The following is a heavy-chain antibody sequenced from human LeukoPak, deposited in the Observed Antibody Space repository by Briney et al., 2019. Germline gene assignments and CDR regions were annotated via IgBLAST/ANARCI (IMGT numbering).Heavy chain of an antibody. CDR1: GFTFDDYA. V-gene: IGHV3-43*02. CDR2: ISGDGGST. CDR3: AKDYYYDSSGYLDY. J-gene: IGHJ4*02. Sequence: PGGSLRLSCAASGFTFDDYAMHWVRQAPGKGLEWVSLISGDGGSTYYADSVKGRFTISRDNSKNSLYLRMNSLRTEDTALYYCAKDYYYDSSGYLDYWGQGTLVTVSS. D-gene: IGHD3-22*01.